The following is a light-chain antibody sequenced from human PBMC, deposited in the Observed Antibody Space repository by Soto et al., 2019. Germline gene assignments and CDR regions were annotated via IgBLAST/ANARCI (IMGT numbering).Light chain of an antibody. Sequence: EIVLTQSPATLSLSPGERATLSCRASQSVSSYLAWYQQKPGQAPRLLIYDASNRATGIPARFSGSGSGTDFTLTISSLAPEDFAVYYCQQRSNWPLMYTFGQGTKVEIK. V-gene: IGKV3-11*01. CDR1: QSVSSY. CDR3: QQRSNWPLMYT. CDR2: DAS. J-gene: IGKJ2*01.